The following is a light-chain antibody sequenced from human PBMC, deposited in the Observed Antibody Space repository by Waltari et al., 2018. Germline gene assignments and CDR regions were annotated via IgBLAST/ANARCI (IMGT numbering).Light chain of an antibody. J-gene: IGLJ3*02. Sequence: QSVLTQPPAVSGAPGQRVTISCTGSSSNIGAGYEVHRYQQLPGTVPKLLIDGNNNRPSGVPDRFSGSKSGTSASLAITGLQAEDEGDYYCQSYDRSLSGWVFGGGTKLTVL. CDR2: GNN. CDR3: QSYDRSLSGWV. V-gene: IGLV1-40*01. CDR1: SSNIGAGYE.